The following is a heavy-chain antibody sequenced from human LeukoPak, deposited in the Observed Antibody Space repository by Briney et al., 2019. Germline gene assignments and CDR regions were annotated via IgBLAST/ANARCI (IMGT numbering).Heavy chain of an antibody. Sequence: ASVKVSCKVSGYTLTELSMHWVRQAPGQGLEWMGWINPSSGGTNYAQKFQGRVTMTRDTSISTAYMEPSRLKSDDTAVYYCARVLGAAIPLDYWGQGTLVTVSS. CDR1: GYTLTELS. CDR3: ARVLGAAIPLDY. D-gene: IGHD1-26*01. CDR2: INPSSGGT. J-gene: IGHJ4*02. V-gene: IGHV1-2*02.